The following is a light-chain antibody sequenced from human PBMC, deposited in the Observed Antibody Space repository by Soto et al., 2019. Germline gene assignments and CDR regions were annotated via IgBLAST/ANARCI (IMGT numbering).Light chain of an antibody. CDR2: GAS. CDR1: ERLSSVY. V-gene: IGKV3-20*01. CDR3: QQYGGSPRIT. J-gene: IGKJ5*01. Sequence: EIVMTLSPATLSVSPGERATLSCRAIERLSSVYLAWYQQRPGQPPRLLIYGASNRATGIPDRFSGSGSGTDFTLIINRLEPEDVAIYYCQQYGGSPRITFGQGTRLEIK.